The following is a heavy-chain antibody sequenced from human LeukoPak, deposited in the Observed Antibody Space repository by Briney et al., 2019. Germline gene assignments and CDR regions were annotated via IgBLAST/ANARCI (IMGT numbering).Heavy chain of an antibody. CDR3: AKRRGLELLYYYYMDV. D-gene: IGHD1-7*01. Sequence: GGSLRLSCAASGFTFSSYAMTWVRQAPGKGLEWVSAISGSGGSTYYADSVKGRFTISRDNSKNTLFLQMNSLRAEDTAVYYCAKRRGLELLYYYYMDVWGKGATVTVSS. CDR1: GFTFSSYA. CDR2: ISGSGGST. J-gene: IGHJ6*03. V-gene: IGHV3-23*01.